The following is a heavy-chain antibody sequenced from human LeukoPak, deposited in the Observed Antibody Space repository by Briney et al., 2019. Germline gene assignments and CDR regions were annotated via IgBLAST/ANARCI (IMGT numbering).Heavy chain of an antibody. J-gene: IGHJ4*02. CDR3: AEDPPRWD. CDR1: GFTFSTYA. CDR2: ISSGGSGT. D-gene: IGHD4-23*01. Sequence: PGGSLRLSCAASGFTFSTYAMNWVRQAPGKGLEWVSGISSGGSGTYYADSVKGRFTISRDNSKNTLYLQMNSLRSEDTATCYCAEDPPRWDWGQGTLVTVSS. V-gene: IGHV3-23*01.